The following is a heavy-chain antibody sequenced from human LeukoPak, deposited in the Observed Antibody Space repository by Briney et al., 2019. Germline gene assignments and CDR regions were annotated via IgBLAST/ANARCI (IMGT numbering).Heavy chain of an antibody. CDR3: ARRTPGTKGPPLDAFDI. CDR1: GGSISSYY. V-gene: IGHV4-4*09. J-gene: IGHJ3*02. D-gene: IGHD2-2*01. Sequence: PSETLSLTCTVSGGSISSYYWSWIRQPPGKGLEWIGYIYTSGSTNYNPSLKSRVTISVDTSKNQFSLKLSSVTAADTAVYYCARRTPGTKGPPLDAFDIWGQGTTVTVSS. CDR2: IYTSGST.